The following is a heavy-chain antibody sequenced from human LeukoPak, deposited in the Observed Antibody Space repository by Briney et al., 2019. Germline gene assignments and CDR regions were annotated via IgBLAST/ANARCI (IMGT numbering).Heavy chain of an antibody. Sequence: GGSLRLSCAASGFTFSSYEMNWVRQAPGKGLEWVSSISRGGSPIYYADSVKGRFTTSRDNAKKSLFLQMNSLRAEDTAVYYCTRVSWRGEIYWGQGTLVSVSS. CDR1: GFTFSSYE. CDR2: ISRGGSPI. D-gene: IGHD3-3*01. CDR3: TRVSWRGEIY. V-gene: IGHV3-48*03. J-gene: IGHJ4*02.